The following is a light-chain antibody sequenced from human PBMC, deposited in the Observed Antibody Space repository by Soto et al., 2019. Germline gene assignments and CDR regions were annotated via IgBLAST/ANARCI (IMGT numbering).Light chain of an antibody. V-gene: IGKV3-20*01. J-gene: IGKJ2*01. CDR3: QHYDRSHMYT. CDR2: AAS. Sequence: EIVLTQSPGTLSLSPGERATLSCRASESFSSDYLAWYQQKPGQAPRLLIYAASSRATGIPDRFSGSGSGTDFTLTISRLEPEDFAVYYCQHYDRSHMYTFGQGTKLEIK. CDR1: ESFSSDY.